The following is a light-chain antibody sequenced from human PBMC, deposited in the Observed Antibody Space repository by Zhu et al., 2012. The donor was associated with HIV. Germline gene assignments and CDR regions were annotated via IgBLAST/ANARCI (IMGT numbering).Light chain of an antibody. V-gene: IGKV3-20*01. CDR3: QQYDDSFTWT. CDR1: QSVISNY. CDR2: GIS. Sequence: IVLTQSPATLSLSPGERATLSCRASQSVISNYLAWYQQKPGQAPRLLIYGISSRATGIPDRFSGSGSGTDFTLTISRLEPEDFALYYCQQYDDSFTWTFGQGTKVEIK. J-gene: IGKJ1*01.